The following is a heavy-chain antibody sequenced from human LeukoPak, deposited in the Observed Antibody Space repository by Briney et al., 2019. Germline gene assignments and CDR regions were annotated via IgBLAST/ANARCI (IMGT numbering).Heavy chain of an antibody. D-gene: IGHD3/OR15-3a*01. CDR3: AKEGLWDWLLYGYGAFDI. V-gene: IGHV3-30*18. CDR2: ISYDGSNK. CDR1: GFTFSSYG. J-gene: IGHJ3*02. Sequence: GGSLRLSCAASGFTFSSYGMHWVRQAPGKGLEWVAVISYDGSNKYYADSVKGRFTISRDNSKNTLYLQMNSLRAEDTAVYYCAKEGLWDWLLYGYGAFDIWGQGTMVTVSS.